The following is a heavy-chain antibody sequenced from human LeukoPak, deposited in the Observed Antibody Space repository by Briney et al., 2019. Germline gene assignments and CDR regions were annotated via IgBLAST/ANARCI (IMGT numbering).Heavy chain of an antibody. J-gene: IGHJ3*02. D-gene: IGHD3-3*01. CDR3: ARERYYDFWSGSNAFDI. Sequence: GGSLRLSCAASGFTFSSYSMNWVRQAPGKGLEWVSSISSSSSYIYYADSVKGRFTISRDNAKNSLYLQMNSLRAKDTAVYYCARERYYDFWSGSNAFDIWGQGTMVTVSS. CDR2: ISSSSSYI. CDR1: GFTFSSYS. V-gene: IGHV3-21*01.